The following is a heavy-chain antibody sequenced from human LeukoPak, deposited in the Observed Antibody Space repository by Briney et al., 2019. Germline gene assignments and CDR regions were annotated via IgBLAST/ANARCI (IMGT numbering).Heavy chain of an antibody. CDR3: ARIVIGSIAADY. CDR1: GGSISSSSYY. Sequence: PSETLSLTCTVSGGSISSSSYYWGWIRQPPGKGLEWIGEIYHSGSTNYNPSLKSRVTISVDKSKNQFSLKLSSVTAADTAVYYCARIVIGSIAADYWGQGTLVTVSS. D-gene: IGHD6-6*01. J-gene: IGHJ4*02. V-gene: IGHV4-39*07. CDR2: IYHSGST.